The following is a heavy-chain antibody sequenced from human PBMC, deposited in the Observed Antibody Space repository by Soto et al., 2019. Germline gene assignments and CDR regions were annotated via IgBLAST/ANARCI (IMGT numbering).Heavy chain of an antibody. CDR1: GGTFTSYV. Sequence: SVKVSCKPSGGTFTSYVISWVRQAPGQGLEWMGGIIPIFGTANYAQKFQGRVTITADESTSTAYMELSSLRSEDTAVYYCARPRDSSGYLLDYWGRGTLVTVSS. D-gene: IGHD3-22*01. V-gene: IGHV1-69*13. CDR2: IIPIFGTA. CDR3: ARPRDSSGYLLDY. J-gene: IGHJ4*02.